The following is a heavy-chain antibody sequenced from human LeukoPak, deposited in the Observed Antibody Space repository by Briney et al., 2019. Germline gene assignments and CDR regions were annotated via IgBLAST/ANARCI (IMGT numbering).Heavy chain of an antibody. CDR3: ARVGDYALKD. J-gene: IGHJ4*02. CDR2: IYYSGST. CDR1: GGSISSSSYY. V-gene: IGHV4-39*07. Sequence: SETLSLTCTVSGGSISSSSYYWGWIRQPPGKGLEWIGSIYYSGSTYYNPSLKSRVTISVDTSKNQFSLKLSSVTAADTAVYYCARVGDYALKDWGQGTLVIVSS. D-gene: IGHD3-16*01.